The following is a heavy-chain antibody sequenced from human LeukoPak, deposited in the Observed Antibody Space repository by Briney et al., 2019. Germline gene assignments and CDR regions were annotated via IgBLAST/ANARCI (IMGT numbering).Heavy chain of an antibody. J-gene: IGHJ4*02. D-gene: IGHD5-18*01. CDR3: TRDAGTRLKYSFGYGDY. CDR2: ISASGATT. Sequence: GGSLRLSCAASGFNFSIYAMSWVRQAPGRGLQWVSGISASGATTYYADSLKGRFTVSRDISKDTLYLQMNSLRAEDTAVYYCTRDAGTRLKYSFGYGDYWGQGALVIVSS. V-gene: IGHV3-23*01. CDR1: GFNFSIYA.